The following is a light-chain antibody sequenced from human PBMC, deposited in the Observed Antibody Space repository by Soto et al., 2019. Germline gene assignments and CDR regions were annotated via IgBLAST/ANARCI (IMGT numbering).Light chain of an antibody. J-gene: IGLJ1*01. CDR3: SSYTSSSTL. CDR1: SSDVGGYNY. V-gene: IGLV2-14*01. Sequence: LTQPASVSGSPGQSITISCTGTSSDVGGYNYVSWYQQHPGKAPKLMIYAVTDRPSGVSSRFSGSKSGNTASLTISGLRAEDEADYYCSSYTSSSTLFGTGTKVTVL. CDR2: AVT.